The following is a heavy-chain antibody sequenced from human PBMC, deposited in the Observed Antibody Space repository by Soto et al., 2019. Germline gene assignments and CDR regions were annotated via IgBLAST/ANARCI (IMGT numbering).Heavy chain of an antibody. CDR3: ARDSSLGTMVRGVPHFDY. D-gene: IGHD3-10*01. CDR1: GFTFSSYA. V-gene: IGHV3-30-3*01. CDR2: ISYDGSNK. J-gene: IGHJ4*02. Sequence: GGSLRLSCAASGFTFSSYAMHWVRQAPGKGLEWVAVISYDGSNKYYADSVKGRFTISRDNSKDTLYLQMNSLRAEDTAVYYCARDSSLGTMVRGVPHFDYWGQGTLVTVSS.